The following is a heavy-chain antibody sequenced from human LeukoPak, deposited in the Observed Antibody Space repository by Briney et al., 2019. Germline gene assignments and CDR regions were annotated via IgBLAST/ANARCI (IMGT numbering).Heavy chain of an antibody. Sequence: ASVKVSCKTSRFRLSTSAISWVRQVPGQQLEWMGWISVFNGDTNYAQNLQGRVTLTTDTSTSTARLELRSLRSDGTAVYYCVRDRARIEVVTTTSNFSDPWGQGTLVTVSS. J-gene: IGHJ5*02. CDR3: VRDRARIEVVTTTSNFSDP. V-gene: IGHV1-18*01. CDR1: RFRLSTSA. CDR2: ISVFNGDT. D-gene: IGHD2-15*01.